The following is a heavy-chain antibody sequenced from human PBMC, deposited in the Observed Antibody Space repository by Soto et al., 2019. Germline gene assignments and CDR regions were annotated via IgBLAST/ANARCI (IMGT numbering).Heavy chain of an antibody. Sequence: ASVKVSCKASGGTFSSYAISWVRQAPGQGLEWMGGIIPIFGTTNYAQKFQGRVTITADESTSTAYMELSSLRSEDTAVYYCASISRLRDSYYFDYWGQGTLVTVSS. CDR2: IIPIFGTT. D-gene: IGHD4-17*01. V-gene: IGHV1-69*13. CDR3: ASISRLRDSYYFDY. CDR1: GGTFSSYA. J-gene: IGHJ4*02.